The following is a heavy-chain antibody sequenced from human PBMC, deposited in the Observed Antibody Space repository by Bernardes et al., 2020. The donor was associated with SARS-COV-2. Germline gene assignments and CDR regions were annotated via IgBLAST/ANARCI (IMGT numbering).Heavy chain of an antibody. Sequence: SETLSLTCTVSGGSIRSGSYYWNWIRQPAGKGLEWIGRIYTSGSTNYNPSLKSRVTISVDTSKNQFSLKLSSVTAADTAVYYCARGGFSITIFGVVIRHGMDVWGQGTTVTVSS. J-gene: IGHJ6*02. CDR2: IYTSGST. V-gene: IGHV4-61*02. CDR3: ARGGFSITIFGVVIRHGMDV. D-gene: IGHD3-3*01. CDR1: GGSIRSGSYY.